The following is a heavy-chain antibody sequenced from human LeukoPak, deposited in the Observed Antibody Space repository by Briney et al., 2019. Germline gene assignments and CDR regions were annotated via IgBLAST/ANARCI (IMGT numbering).Heavy chain of an antibody. CDR2: IRSKAYGGTT. CDR3: TRDGDDYSSPGV. CDR1: GFTFGDYA. Sequence: PGGSLRLSCTASGFTFGDYAMSWVRQAPGKGLEWVGFIRSKAYGGTTEYAASVKGRFTISRDDSKSIAYLQMNSLKTEDTAVYYCTRDGDDYSSPGVWGKGTTVTVSS. V-gene: IGHV3-49*04. J-gene: IGHJ6*04. D-gene: IGHD4-11*01.